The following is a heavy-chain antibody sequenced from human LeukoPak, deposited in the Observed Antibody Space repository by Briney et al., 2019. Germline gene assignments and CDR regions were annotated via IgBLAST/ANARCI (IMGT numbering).Heavy chain of an antibody. V-gene: IGHV3-33*01. CDR2: IWHDGTNK. Sequence: GRSLTLSCAASGFTFGSYVMHWVRQAPGKGLEWVAVIWHDGTNKYYSDSVEGRFTISRDNSKNTLYLQMNSLRAEDTAVYYCARGPPPEAGNYYYYGMDVWGQGTTVTVSS. D-gene: IGHD1-14*01. CDR3: ARGPPPEAGNYYYYGMDV. J-gene: IGHJ6*02. CDR1: GFTFGSYV.